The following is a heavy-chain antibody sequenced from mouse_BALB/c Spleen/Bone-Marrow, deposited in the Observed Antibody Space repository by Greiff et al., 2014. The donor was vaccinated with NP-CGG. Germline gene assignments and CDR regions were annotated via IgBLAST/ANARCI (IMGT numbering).Heavy chain of an antibody. J-gene: IGHJ4*01. Sequence: LQQSGAELVKPGASVKMSRKASGYTFTSYNVYWVKQTPGQGLEWIGTIYPGNGDTSYNQKFKGKATLTADKSSSTACMQLSSLTSEDSAVYYCARDYRYGYYAMDYWGQGTSVTVSS. D-gene: IGHD2-14*01. CDR2: IYPGNGDT. V-gene: IGHV1-12*01. CDR1: GYTFTSYN. CDR3: ARDYRYGYYAMDY.